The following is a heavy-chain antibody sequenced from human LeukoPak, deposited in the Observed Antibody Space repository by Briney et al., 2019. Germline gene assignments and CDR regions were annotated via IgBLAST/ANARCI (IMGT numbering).Heavy chain of an antibody. Sequence: SETLSLTCTVSGGSISTYYWTWIRQPPGKRLEWIGFSHYSGSTNYNPSLKSRVTMSVDTSTNQFSLKLNSVTAADPAVYYCARAPRGESDAASVFYGVDVGGQGPTVTVSS. D-gene: IGHD2-15*01. V-gene: IGHV4-59*01. CDR1: GGSISTYY. J-gene: IGHJ6*02. CDR2: SHYSGST. CDR3: ARAPRGESDAASVFYGVDV.